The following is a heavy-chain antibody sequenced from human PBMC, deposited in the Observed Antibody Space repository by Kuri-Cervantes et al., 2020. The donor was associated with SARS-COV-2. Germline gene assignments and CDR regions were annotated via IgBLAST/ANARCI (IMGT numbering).Heavy chain of an antibody. V-gene: IGHV2-5*02. CDR3: AHRRETRWDYGGNFDY. J-gene: IGHJ4*02. CDR2: IYWDDDK. D-gene: IGHD4-23*01. CDR1: GFSPSTSGVG. Sequence: SGPTLVKPTQTLTLTCTFSGFSPSTSGVGVGWIRQPPGKALEWLALIYWDDDKRYSPSLKSRLTITKDTSKNQVVLTMTNMDPVDTATYYCAHRRETRWDYGGNFDYWGQGTLVTVSS.